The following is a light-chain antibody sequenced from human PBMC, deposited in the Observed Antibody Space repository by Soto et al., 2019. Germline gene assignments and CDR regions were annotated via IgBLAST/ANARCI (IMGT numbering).Light chain of an antibody. V-gene: IGKV3-11*01. CDR2: DAS. CDR1: QSVSSH. CDR3: QQYVSSGWT. J-gene: IGKJ1*01. Sequence: EIVLTQSPATLSLSPGERATLSCRASQSVSSHLAWFQQRPGQAPRLLIYDASNRATGIPARFSGRGSGTDFTLTISSLEPEDFAVYYCQQYVSSGWTFGQGTKVDI.